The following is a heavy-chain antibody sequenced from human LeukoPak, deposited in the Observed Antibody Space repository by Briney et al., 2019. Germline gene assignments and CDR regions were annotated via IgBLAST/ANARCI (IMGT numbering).Heavy chain of an antibody. D-gene: IGHD2-8*02. CDR1: GFTFSSYD. Sequence: GGSLRLSCAASGFTFSSYDMHWVRHVTGKGLEWVSSIHTAGDTHYSGSVKGRFTISRENAKNSFYLQMNSLRAGDTAVYYCARGLPGGLDIWGQGTMVTVSP. CDR3: ARGLPGGLDI. CDR2: IHTAGDT. J-gene: IGHJ3*02. V-gene: IGHV3-13*01.